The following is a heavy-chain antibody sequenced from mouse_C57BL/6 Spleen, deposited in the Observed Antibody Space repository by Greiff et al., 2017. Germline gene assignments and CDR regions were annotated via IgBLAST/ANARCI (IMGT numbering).Heavy chain of an antibody. V-gene: IGHV1-81*01. CDR3: ARRDYDYAWFAY. Sequence: VQLQQSGAELARPGASVKLSCKASGYTFTSYGISWVKQRTGQGLEWIGEIYPRSGNTYYNEKFKGKATLTADKSSSTAYMDLRSLTSEDSAVYFCARRDYDYAWFAYWGQGTLVTVSA. J-gene: IGHJ3*01. CDR2: IYPRSGNT. CDR1: GYTFTSYG. D-gene: IGHD2-4*01.